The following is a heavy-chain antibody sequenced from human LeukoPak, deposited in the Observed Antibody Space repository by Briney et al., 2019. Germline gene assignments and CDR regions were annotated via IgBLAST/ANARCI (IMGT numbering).Heavy chain of an antibody. CDR1: GFTFSNYE. CDR3: ARVWFGELSGSDY. V-gene: IGHV3-48*03. Sequence: PGGSLRLSCAASGFTFSNYEMHWVRQAPGKGLEWVSYISSSGSDIYYADSVKGRFTISRDNAKNSLYLHMNSLRAEDTAVYYCARVWFGELSGSDYWGQGTLVTVSS. CDR2: ISSSGSDI. J-gene: IGHJ4*02. D-gene: IGHD3-10*01.